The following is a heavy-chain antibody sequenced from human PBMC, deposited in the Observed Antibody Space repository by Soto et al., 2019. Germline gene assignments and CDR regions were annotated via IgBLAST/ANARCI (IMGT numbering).Heavy chain of an antibody. CDR2: IYYSGST. J-gene: IGHJ3*02. CDR1: GGTSISYY. V-gene: IGHV4-59*01. D-gene: IGHD2-8*01. CDR3: ARGAKDIVLMVYGDAFDI. Sequence: LETHPHTSTVSGGTSISYYWSWIRQPTGKGLEWIGYIYYSGSTNYNPSLKSRVTISVDTSKNQFSLKLSSVTAADTAVYYCARGAKDIVLMVYGDAFDIWGQGTMVTVSS.